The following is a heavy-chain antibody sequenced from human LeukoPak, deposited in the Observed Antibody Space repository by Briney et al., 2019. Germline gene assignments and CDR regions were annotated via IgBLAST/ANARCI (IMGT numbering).Heavy chain of an antibody. CDR3: ARGLYDFWSGFENWFDP. CDR1: GGTSSSYA. CDR2: IIPIFGTA. D-gene: IGHD3-3*01. V-gene: IGHV1-69*13. J-gene: IGHJ5*02. Sequence: SVKVSCKASGGTSSSYAISWVRQAPGQGLEWMGGIIPIFGTANYAQKFQGRVTITADESTSTAYMELSSLRSEDTAVYYCARGLYDFWSGFENWFDPWGQGTLVTVSS.